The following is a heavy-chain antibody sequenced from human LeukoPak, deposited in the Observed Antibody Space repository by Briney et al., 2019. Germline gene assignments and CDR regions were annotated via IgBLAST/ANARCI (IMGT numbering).Heavy chain of an antibody. CDR2: IWYDGSNK. CDR3: ARAGIVGAPNAFDI. CDR1: GFTFSSYG. V-gene: IGHV3-33*01. D-gene: IGHD1-26*01. Sequence: GGSLRLSCAASGFTFSSYGMHWVRQAPGKGLEWVAVIWYDGSNKYYADSVKGRFTISRYNSKNTLYLQMNSLRAEDTAVYYCARAGIVGAPNAFDIWGQGTMVTVSS. J-gene: IGHJ3*02.